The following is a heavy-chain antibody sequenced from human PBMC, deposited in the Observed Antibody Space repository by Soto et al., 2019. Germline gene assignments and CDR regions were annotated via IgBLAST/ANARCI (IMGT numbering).Heavy chain of an antibody. D-gene: IGHD2-21*02. J-gene: IGHJ4*02. Sequence: ASVKVSCKASGYIFVNYGIAWVRQAPGQGLEWMGWINAGNGNTKYSTKFQGRVTITTDTSASTAYMELSSLRSEDTAVYYCARSIVVVTALDYWGQGTLVTVSS. CDR1: GYIFVNYG. CDR3: ARSIVVVTALDY. CDR2: INAGNGNT. V-gene: IGHV1-18*01.